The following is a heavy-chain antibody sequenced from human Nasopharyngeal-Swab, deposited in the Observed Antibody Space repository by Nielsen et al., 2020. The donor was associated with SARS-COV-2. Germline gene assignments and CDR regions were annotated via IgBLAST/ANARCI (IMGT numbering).Heavy chain of an antibody. CDR3: ARDYYDSSGFYPNWFDP. J-gene: IGHJ5*02. Sequence: GGSLRLSFAVSGFTLSRYGLHWVRPAPGKGLEWVAVISFDGSIEYYADSVKGRFTISRDNSKNTLYLQMNSLRVEDTAVYCCARDYYDSSGFYPNWFDPWGQGTLVTVSS. CDR1: GFTLSRYG. V-gene: IGHV3-30*03. CDR2: ISFDGSIE. D-gene: IGHD3-22*01.